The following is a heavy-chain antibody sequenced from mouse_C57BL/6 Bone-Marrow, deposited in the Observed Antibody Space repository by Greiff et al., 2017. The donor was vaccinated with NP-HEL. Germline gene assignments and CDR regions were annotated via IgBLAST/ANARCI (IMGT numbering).Heavy chain of an antibody. CDR2: IYPGDGDT. J-gene: IGHJ2*01. V-gene: IGHV1-80*01. CDR3: ARLAGELGQGFDY. Sequence: VQRVESGAELVKPGASVKISCKASGYAFSSYWMNWVKQRPGKGLEWIGQIYPGDGDTNYNGKFKGKATLTADKSSSTAYMQLSSLTSEDSAVYFCARLAGELGQGFDYWGQGTTLTVSS. CDR1: GYAFSSYW. D-gene: IGHD4-1*01.